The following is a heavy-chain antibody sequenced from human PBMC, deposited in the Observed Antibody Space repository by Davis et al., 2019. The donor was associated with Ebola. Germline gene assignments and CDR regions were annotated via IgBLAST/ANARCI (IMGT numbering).Heavy chain of an antibody. V-gene: IGHV1-69*06. CDR2: IIPIFGTA. CDR3: ARKRDLEYSSSEFDY. D-gene: IGHD6-6*01. Sequence: AASVKVSCKASGGTFSSYAISWVRQAPGQGLEWMGGIIPIFGTANYAQKFQGRVTITADKSTSTAYMELSSLRSEDTAVYYCARKRDLEYSSSEFDYWGQGTLVTVSS. J-gene: IGHJ4*02. CDR1: GGTFSSYA.